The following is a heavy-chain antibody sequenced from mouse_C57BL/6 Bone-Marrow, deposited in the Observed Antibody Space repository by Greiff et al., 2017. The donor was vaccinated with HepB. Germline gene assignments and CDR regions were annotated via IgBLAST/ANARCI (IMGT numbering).Heavy chain of an antibody. CDR3: ARDYYGTWYFDY. V-gene: IGHV5-17*01. D-gene: IGHD1-1*01. CDR2: ISSGSSTI. CDR1: GFTFSDYG. Sequence: EVQLQESGGGLVKPGGSLKLSCAASGFTFSDYGMHWVRQAPEKGLEWVAYISSGSSTIYYADTVKGRFTISRDNAKNTLFLQMTSLRSEDTAMYYCARDYYGTWYFDYWGQGTTLTVSS. J-gene: IGHJ2*01.